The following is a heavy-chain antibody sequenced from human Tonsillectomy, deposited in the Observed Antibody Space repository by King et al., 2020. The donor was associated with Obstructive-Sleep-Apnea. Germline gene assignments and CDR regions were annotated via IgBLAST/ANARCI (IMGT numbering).Heavy chain of an antibody. CDR3: ASTVDYGDYVFDY. CDR2: IWYDGSNK. Sequence: VQLVESGGGVVQPGRSLRLSCAASGFPFSAYGMHWVRQAPGKGLEWVAVIWYDGSNKYYADSVKGRFTVSRYNSNNTLYLQMNSLRAEDTAVYYCASTVDYGDYVFDYWGQGTLVTVSS. V-gene: IGHV3-33*01. D-gene: IGHD4-17*01. J-gene: IGHJ4*02. CDR1: GFPFSAYG.